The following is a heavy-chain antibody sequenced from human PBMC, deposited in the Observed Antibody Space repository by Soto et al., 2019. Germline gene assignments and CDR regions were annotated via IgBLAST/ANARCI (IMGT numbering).Heavy chain of an antibody. CDR3: ARGPYSSSWYDAFDI. Sequence: SLRLSCAASGFTFSSYSMNWVRQAPGKGLEWVSSISSSSSYIYYADSVKGRFTISRDNAKNSLYLQMNSLRAEDTAVYYCARGPYSSSWYDAFDIWGQGTMVTVSS. V-gene: IGHV3-21*01. CDR2: ISSSSSYI. J-gene: IGHJ3*02. CDR1: GFTFSSYS. D-gene: IGHD6-13*01.